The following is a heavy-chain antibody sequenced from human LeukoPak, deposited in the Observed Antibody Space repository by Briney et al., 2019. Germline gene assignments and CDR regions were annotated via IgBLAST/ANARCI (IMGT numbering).Heavy chain of an antibody. V-gene: IGHV3-23*01. CDR3: ATYVKWAAGDV. Sequence: PGGSLRLSCAASGFTFSSYAMSWVRQAPGKGLEWVSAISGSGGSTYYADSVKGRFTISRDNAKNSLFLQMNSLRAEDTAIYYCATYVKWAAGDVWGQGTTVSVSS. J-gene: IGHJ6*02. D-gene: IGHD1-26*01. CDR1: GFTFSSYA. CDR2: ISGSGGST.